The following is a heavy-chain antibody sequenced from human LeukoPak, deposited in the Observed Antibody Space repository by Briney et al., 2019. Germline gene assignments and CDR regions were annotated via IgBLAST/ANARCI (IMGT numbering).Heavy chain of an antibody. J-gene: IGHJ4*02. V-gene: IGHV3-30-3*01. CDR2: ISYDGSNK. CDR3: ARVRVAGGVDY. Sequence: QPGRSLRLSCAASGFTFSSYAMHWVRQAPGKGLEWVAVISYDGSNKYYADSVKGRFTISRDNAKNSLYLQMNSLRAEDTAVYYCARVRVAGGVDYWGQGTLVTVSS. CDR1: GFTFSSYA. D-gene: IGHD3-16*01.